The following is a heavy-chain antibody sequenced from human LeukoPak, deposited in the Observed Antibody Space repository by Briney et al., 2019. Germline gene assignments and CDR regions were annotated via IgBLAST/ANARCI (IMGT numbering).Heavy chain of an antibody. V-gene: IGHV4-59*01. J-gene: IGHJ4*02. CDR3: ARGGGYNSFSDY. Sequence: SETLSLTCTVSGGSISSYYWSWIRQPPGKGLEWIGYIYYSRSTNYNPSLKSRVTISVDTSKNQFSLKLSSVTAADTAVYYCARGGGYNSFSDYWGQGTLVTVSS. CDR1: GGSISSYY. CDR2: IYYSRST. D-gene: IGHD5-24*01.